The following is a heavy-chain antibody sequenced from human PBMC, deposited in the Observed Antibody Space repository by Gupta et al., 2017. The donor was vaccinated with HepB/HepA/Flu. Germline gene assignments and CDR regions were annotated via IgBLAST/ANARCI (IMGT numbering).Heavy chain of an antibody. CDR1: GGSISSYY. Sequence: QVQLQESGPGLVKPSETLSLTCTVPGGSISSYYWSWIRQPPGTGLEWLGYIYYSGSTNSNPSLKSRVTISVDTSKNQFSLKLSSVTAADTAVYYCARSSTGGYCSGGSCYGGDYYYYYMDVWGKGTTVTVSS. J-gene: IGHJ6*03. CDR2: IYYSGST. CDR3: ARSSTGGYCSGGSCYGGDYYYYYMDV. D-gene: IGHD2-15*01. V-gene: IGHV4-59*01.